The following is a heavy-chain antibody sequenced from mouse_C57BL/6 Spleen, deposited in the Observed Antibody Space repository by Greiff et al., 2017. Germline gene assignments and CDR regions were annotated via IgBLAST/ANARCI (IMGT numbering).Heavy chain of an antibody. CDR1: GFSLTSYG. Sequence: QVQLKQSGPGLVAPSQSLSITCTVSGFSLTSYGVHWVRQPPGKGLEWLVVIWSDGSTTYNSALKSRLSISKDNSKSQVFLNMNSLQTDDTAMYYCARHGDTTPYAMDYWGQGTSVTVSS. D-gene: IGHD1-1*01. V-gene: IGHV2-6-1*01. CDR3: ARHGDTTPYAMDY. J-gene: IGHJ4*01. CDR2: IWSDGST.